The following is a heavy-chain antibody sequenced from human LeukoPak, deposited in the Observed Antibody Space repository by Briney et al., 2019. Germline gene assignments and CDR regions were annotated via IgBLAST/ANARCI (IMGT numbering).Heavy chain of an antibody. D-gene: IGHD6-13*01. CDR3: ARAGQQLSGYYYMDV. Sequence: GGSLRLSCAASGLHFSGTAMSWVRQAPGKGLEWVSAISHDGMNAYYADSVKGRFTISRDNAKNSLYLHMNSLRAEDTAVYYCARAGQQLSGYYYMDVWGKGTTVTVSS. V-gene: IGHV3-23*01. CDR2: ISHDGMNA. CDR1: GLHFSGTA. J-gene: IGHJ6*03.